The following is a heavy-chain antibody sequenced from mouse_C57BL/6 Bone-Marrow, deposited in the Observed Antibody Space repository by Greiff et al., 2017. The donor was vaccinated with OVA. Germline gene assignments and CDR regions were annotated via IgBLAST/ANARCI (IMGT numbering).Heavy chain of an antibody. CDR3: ARRWFDY. CDR1: GYSITSGYY. V-gene: IGHV3-6*01. Sequence: EVQLQQSGPGLVKPSQSLSLTCSVTGYSITSGYYWNWIRQFPGNKLEWMGYISYDGSNNYNPSLKNRISITRDTSKNQFFLKLNSVTTEDTATYYCARRWFDYWGQGTTLTVSS. CDR2: ISYDGSN. J-gene: IGHJ2*01.